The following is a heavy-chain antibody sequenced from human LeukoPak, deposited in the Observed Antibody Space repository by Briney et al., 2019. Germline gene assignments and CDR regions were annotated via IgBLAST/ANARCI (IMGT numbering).Heavy chain of an antibody. V-gene: IGHV1-2*02. CDR3: ARCSTSCSNFDY. CDR2: LSPNSGGI. Sequence: ASVKASCKTSGYTFSDYYIHWVRQAPGQGPEWMGWLSPNSGGINSAQKFQGRVTMTRDTSISTAYMELNRLRSDDTAVYYCARCSTSCSNFDYWGQGTLVTVSS. CDR1: GYTFSDYY. J-gene: IGHJ4*02. D-gene: IGHD2-2*01.